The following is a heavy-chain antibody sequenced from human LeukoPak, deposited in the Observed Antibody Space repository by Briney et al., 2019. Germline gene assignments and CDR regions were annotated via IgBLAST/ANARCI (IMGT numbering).Heavy chain of an antibody. J-gene: IGHJ4*02. D-gene: IGHD6-6*01. V-gene: IGHV3-23*01. CDR1: GFAFSRYP. Sequence: GGSLRLSCAASGFAFSRYPMSWVRQAPGKGLEWVSTIDDNGGGTYSADSVKGRFTLSRDNSKNTVSLQMNSLRAEDTAVYYCARSGGSSSLGYWGQGTLVTVSS. CDR2: IDDNGGGT. CDR3: ARSGGSSSLGY.